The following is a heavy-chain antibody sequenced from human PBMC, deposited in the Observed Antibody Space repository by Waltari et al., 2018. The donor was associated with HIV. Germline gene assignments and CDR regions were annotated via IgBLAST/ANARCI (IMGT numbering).Heavy chain of an antibody. J-gene: IGHJ4*02. CDR3: GGIPGGY. V-gene: IGHV3-73*01. CDR1: GFTFSGSA. D-gene: IGHD3-16*01. Sequence: EVQLVESGGGLVQPGGSLKLSCAASGFTFSGSAMHWVRQASGKGLCGVGGNVCYANRSATAYAESVKGRSTISSDDSKITAYLQMNSLKTEDTAVYYCGGIPGGYWGQGTLVTVSS. CDR2: NVCYANRSAT.